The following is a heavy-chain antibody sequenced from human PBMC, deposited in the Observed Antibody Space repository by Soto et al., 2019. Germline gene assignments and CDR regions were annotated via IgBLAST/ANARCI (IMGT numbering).Heavy chain of an antibody. Sequence: PSQTLSLTCVISGHSFSSNIAGWNCIRQSPSRGLEWRGRTYYKSKWNNDYALSVKSRITINTDTSKNQFSLHLYSVTPEDMAVYSCTGITWFRGMDVWGQGTPVT. CDR1: GHSFSSNIAG. D-gene: IGHD3-10*01. CDR3: TGITWFRGMDV. V-gene: IGHV6-1*01. J-gene: IGHJ6*02. CDR2: TYYKSKWNN.